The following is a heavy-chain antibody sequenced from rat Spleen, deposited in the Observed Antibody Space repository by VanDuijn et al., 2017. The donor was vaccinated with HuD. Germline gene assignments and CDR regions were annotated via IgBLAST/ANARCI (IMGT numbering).Heavy chain of an antibody. V-gene: IGHV5-29*01. CDR1: GFTFSDYG. CDR2: ISYGDSSGHSST. CDR3: AKEDFGTTFAH. J-gene: IGHJ3*01. Sequence: EVKLVESGGGLVQPGRSLKLSCAASGFTFSDYGMAWVRQAPTKGLEWVATISYGDSSGHSSTYYRDSVKGRFTISRNIAENTVYLQMNSLRSEDTATYYCAKEDFGTTFAHWGQGTLVTVSS. D-gene: IGHD1-10*01.